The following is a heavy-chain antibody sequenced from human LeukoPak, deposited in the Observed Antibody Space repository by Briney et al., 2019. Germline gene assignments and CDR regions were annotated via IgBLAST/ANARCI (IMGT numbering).Heavy chain of an antibody. CDR2: INHSGST. CDR3: ARDGSGWYSGDWFDP. D-gene: IGHD6-19*01. J-gene: IGHJ5*02. Sequence: SETLSLTCAVYGGSFSGYYWSWIRQPPGKGLEWIGEINHSGSTNYNPSLKSRVTISVDTSKNQFSLKLSSVTAADTAVYYCARDGSGWYSGDWFDPWGQGTLVTVSS. CDR1: GGSFSGYY. V-gene: IGHV4-34*01.